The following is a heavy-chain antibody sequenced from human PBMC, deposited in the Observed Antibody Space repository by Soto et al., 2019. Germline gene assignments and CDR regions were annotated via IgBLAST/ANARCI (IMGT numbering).Heavy chain of an antibody. CDR3: ARDCSGGSCSYFDY. CDR1: GYTFTSYG. V-gene: IGHV1-18*01. D-gene: IGHD2-15*01. J-gene: IGHJ4*02. Sequence: EASVKVSCKASGYTFTSYGISWVRQAPGQGLEWMGWISAYNGNTNYAQKLQGRVTMTTDTSTSTAYMELRSLRSDDTAVYYCARDCSGGSCSYFDYWGQGTLVTVSS. CDR2: ISAYNGNT.